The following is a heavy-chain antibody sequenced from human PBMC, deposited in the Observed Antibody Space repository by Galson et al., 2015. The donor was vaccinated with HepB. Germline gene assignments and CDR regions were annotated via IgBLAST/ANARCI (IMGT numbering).Heavy chain of an antibody. J-gene: IGHJ4*02. CDR1: GFTFSSYW. Sequence: SLRLSCAASGFTFSSYWMSWVRQAPGKGLEWVANIIHDGSEKLYVNSVKGRFTISRDNSKNMVYLQMDSLRAEDTAVYYCVSQRIESLDYWGQGALVTVSS. V-gene: IGHV3-7*01. D-gene: IGHD5-24*01. CDR2: IIHDGSEK. CDR3: VSQRIESLDY.